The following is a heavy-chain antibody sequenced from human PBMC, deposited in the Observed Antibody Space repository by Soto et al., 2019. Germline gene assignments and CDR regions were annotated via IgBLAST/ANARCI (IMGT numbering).Heavy chain of an antibody. Sequence: GGSLRLSCAASGFTFSSYAMSWVRQAPGKGLEWVSAISGSGGSTYYADSVKGRFTISRDNSKNSLYLQMNSLRAEDTAVYYCARDGFRYSSSWFDYWGQGTLVTVSS. CDR1: GFTFSSYA. CDR2: ISGSGGST. D-gene: IGHD6-6*01. J-gene: IGHJ4*02. CDR3: ARDGFRYSSSWFDY. V-gene: IGHV3-23*01.